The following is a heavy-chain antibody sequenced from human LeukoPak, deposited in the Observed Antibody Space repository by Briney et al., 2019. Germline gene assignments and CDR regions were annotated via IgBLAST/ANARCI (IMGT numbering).Heavy chain of an antibody. V-gene: IGHV1-2*02. Sequence: ASVKVSCKASGFTFTSDYYLHWVRQAPGQGLEWMGYFNPHKGYTSSPQKFQGRITMTTDTSISTAYMELSRLRSDDTAVYYCARVYGSETSAPYYYYYGMDVWGQGTTVTVSS. D-gene: IGHD3-10*01. CDR3: ARVYGSETSAPYYYYYGMDV. CDR2: FNPHKGYT. CDR1: GFTFTSDYY. J-gene: IGHJ6*02.